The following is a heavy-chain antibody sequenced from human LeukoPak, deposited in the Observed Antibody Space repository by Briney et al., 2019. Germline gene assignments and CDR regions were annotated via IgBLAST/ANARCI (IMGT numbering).Heavy chain of an antibody. V-gene: IGHV3-21*01. CDR2: IRSSSSYI. D-gene: IGHD3-3*01. CDR1: GFTFSSYS. CDR3: ARSTIFGVVIIDY. J-gene: IGHJ4*02. Sequence: PGGSLRLSCAASGFTFSSYSMNWVRQAPGKGLEWVSSIRSSSSYIYYADSVKGRFTISRDNAKNSLYLQMNSLRAEDTAVYYCARSTIFGVVIIDYWGQGTLVTVSS.